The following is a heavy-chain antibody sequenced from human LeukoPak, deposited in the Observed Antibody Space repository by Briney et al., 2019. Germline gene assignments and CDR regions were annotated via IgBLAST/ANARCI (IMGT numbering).Heavy chain of an antibody. V-gene: IGHV4-61*02. J-gene: IGHJ4*02. CDR3: ARATEDSYCGGDCSWGY. CDR1: GRSISSGSYY. Sequence: SQTLSLTCTVSGRSISSGSYYWSWIRQPAGKVLEWIGRIYTSGSTNYNPSLKSRVTISVDTSKNQFSLKLSSVTAADTAVYYCARATEDSYCGGDCSWGYWGQGTLVTVSS. D-gene: IGHD2-21*01. CDR2: IYTSGST.